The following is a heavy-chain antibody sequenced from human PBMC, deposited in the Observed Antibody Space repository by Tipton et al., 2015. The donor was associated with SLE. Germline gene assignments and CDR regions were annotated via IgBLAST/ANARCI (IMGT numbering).Heavy chain of an antibody. CDR2: MSSGGTFI. D-gene: IGHD2-2*02. Sequence: SLRLSCAASGFSFSDFYISWVRQAPGKGLECIAYMSSGGTFIYYRDSVKGRFTISRDNAKDSVSLQMNSLRAEDTALYYCARAARDFCSSNSCYRRDNYYYYYYMDVWGKGTTVTVSS. V-gene: IGHV3-11*01. CDR3: ARAARDFCSSNSCYRRDNYYYYYYMDV. J-gene: IGHJ6*03. CDR1: GFSFSDFY.